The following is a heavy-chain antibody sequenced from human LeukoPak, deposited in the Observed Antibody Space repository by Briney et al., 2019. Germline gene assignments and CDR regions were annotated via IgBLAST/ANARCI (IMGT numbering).Heavy chain of an antibody. CDR1: GGSISSSSYY. V-gene: IGHV4-39*07. CDR3: ARVVGPYSGSYYDY. CDR2: IYYSGST. Sequence: SETLSLTCTVSGGSISSSSYYWGWIRQPPGKGLEWIGSIYYSGSTYYNPSLKSRVTISVDTSKNQFSLKLSSVTAADTAVYYCARVVGPYSGSYYDYWGQGTLVTVSS. J-gene: IGHJ4*02. D-gene: IGHD1-26*01.